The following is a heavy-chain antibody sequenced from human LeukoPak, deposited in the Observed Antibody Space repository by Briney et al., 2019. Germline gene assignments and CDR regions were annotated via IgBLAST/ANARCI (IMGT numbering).Heavy chain of an antibody. Sequence: GGSLRLSCAASGFTFSSYDMNWVRQAPGKGLEWVSSISSSSSYIYYADSVKGRFTISRDNAKNSLYLQMNSLRAEDTAVYYCARDDYGGNLQDAFDIWGQGTMVTVSS. J-gene: IGHJ3*02. CDR2: ISSSSSYI. D-gene: IGHD4-23*01. CDR3: ARDDYGGNLQDAFDI. V-gene: IGHV3-21*01. CDR1: GFTFSSYD.